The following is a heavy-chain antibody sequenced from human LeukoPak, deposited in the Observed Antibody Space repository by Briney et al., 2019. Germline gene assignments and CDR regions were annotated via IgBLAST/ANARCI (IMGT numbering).Heavy chain of an antibody. V-gene: IGHV4-61*02. Sequence: NASETLSLTCTVSGGSISNGSYYWSWIRQPAGKGLEWIGRIYSSGSTNYNPSLKSRVTISVDTSKKQFSLKLSSVTAADTAVYYCAREKIGYYDSSGRGWFDPWGQGTLVTVSS. CDR2: IYSSGST. CDR1: GGSISNGSYY. J-gene: IGHJ5*02. CDR3: AREKIGYYDSSGRGWFDP. D-gene: IGHD3-22*01.